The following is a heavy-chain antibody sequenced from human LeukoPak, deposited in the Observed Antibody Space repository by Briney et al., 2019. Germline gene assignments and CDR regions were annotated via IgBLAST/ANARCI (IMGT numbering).Heavy chain of an antibody. Sequence: SETLSLTCTVSGGSISSSSYYWGWIRQPPGKGLEWIGSIYYSGSTYYNPSLKSRVTISVDTSKNQFSLKLSSVTAADTAVYYCARQYSGSYGDYWGQGTLVTVSS. CDR2: IYYSGST. D-gene: IGHD1-26*01. J-gene: IGHJ4*02. V-gene: IGHV4-39*01. CDR3: ARQYSGSYGDY. CDR1: GGSISSSSYY.